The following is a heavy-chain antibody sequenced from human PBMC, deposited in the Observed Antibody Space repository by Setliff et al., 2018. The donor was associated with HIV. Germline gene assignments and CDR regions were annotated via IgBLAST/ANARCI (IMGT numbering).Heavy chain of an antibody. J-gene: IGHJ6*03. CDR1: GYTFTAFY. Sequence: GASVKVSCKTSGYTFTAFYIHWVRQAPGQGLEWMARTHPNSGGTASPQKFQGRVAMTRDTAISTACMEFRSLRPDDTAVYYCVXXXHPTVVVPRDSHYYSMNIWGKGTTVTVSS. CDR3: VXXXHPTVVVPRDSHYYSMNI. CDR2: THPNSGGT. D-gene: IGHD2-21*01. V-gene: IGHV1-2*06.